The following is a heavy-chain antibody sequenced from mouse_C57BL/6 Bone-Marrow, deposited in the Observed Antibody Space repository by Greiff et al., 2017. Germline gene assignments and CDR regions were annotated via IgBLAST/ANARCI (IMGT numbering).Heavy chain of an antibody. CDR1: GFNITDDY. CDR2: IDPENGDT. Sequence: VQLQQSGAELVRPGASVKLSCTASGFNITDDYMHWVKQRPEQGLEWIGWIDPENGDTEYASKFQGKATITADTSSNTAYLQLSSLTSEDTAVYYCTTSYDFDYWGQGTTLTVSS. V-gene: IGHV14-4*01. J-gene: IGHJ2*01. CDR3: TTSYDFDY. D-gene: IGHD2-3*01.